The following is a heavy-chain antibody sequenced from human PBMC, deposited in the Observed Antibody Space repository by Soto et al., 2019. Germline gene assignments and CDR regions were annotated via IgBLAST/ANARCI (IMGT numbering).Heavy chain of an antibody. V-gene: IGHV1-69*01. J-gene: IGHJ4*02. CDR1: GDSFSSYA. CDR3: AASDSSSWQHDY. CDR2: IIPIFETA. Sequence: QVQLVQSGAELKKPGSSVRVSCKISGDSFSSYAISWVRQAPGEGLEWVGGIIPIFETANYAQKFQGRVTITAVESNTKAYLEVTRMRTEDKGIFYCAASDSSSWQHDYWGQGTLITVSS. D-gene: IGHD6-13*01.